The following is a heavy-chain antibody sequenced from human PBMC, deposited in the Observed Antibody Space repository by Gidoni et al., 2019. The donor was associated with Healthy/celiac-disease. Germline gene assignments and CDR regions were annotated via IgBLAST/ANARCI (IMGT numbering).Heavy chain of an antibody. J-gene: IGHJ4*02. CDR3: TTDRRGYSYGYVY. D-gene: IGHD5-18*01. CDR2: IKSKTDGETT. V-gene: IGHV3-15*01. CDR1: GFTFSNAW. Sequence: EVQLVESGGGLVKPGGSLRLSCAASGFTFSNAWMSWVRQAPGKGLEWVGRIKSKTDGETTDYAAPVKGRFTISRDDSKNTLYLQMNSLKTEDTAVYYCTTDRRGYSYGYVYWGQGTLVTVSS.